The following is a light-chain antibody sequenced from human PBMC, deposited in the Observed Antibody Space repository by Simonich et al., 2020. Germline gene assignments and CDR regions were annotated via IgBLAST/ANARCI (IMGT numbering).Light chain of an antibody. CDR2: DDS. CDR1: NIGSKR. V-gene: IGLV3-21*03. CDR3: QVWDSSSDVV. Sequence: SYVLTQPPSVSVAPGKTARITCWGNNIGSKRVHWYQQKPGQAPVLVVYDDSDRPSGSPERCSGANSGNTATLTISRVEDGDEADYYCQVWDSSSDVVFGGGTKLTVL. J-gene: IGLJ2*01.